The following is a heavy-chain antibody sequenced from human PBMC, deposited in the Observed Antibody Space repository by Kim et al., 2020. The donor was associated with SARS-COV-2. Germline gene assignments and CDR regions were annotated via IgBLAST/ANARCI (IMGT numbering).Heavy chain of an antibody. CDR1: GFTFSSYW. Sequence: GGSLRLSCAASGFTFSSYWMSWVRQAPGKGLEWVANIKQDGSEKYYVDSVKGRFTISRDNAKNSLYLQMNSLRAEDTAVYYCARDGVAVAGNYDDYGMDVWGQGPTVTVPS. CDR3: ARDGVAVAGNYDDYGMDV. J-gene: IGHJ6*02. D-gene: IGHD6-19*01. CDR2: IKQDGSEK. V-gene: IGHV3-7*03.